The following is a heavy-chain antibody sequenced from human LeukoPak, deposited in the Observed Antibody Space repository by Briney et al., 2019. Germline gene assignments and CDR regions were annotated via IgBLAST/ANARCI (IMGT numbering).Heavy chain of an antibody. CDR1: GGSISSYY. Sequence: TSETLSLTCTVSGGSISSYYWSWIRQPPGKGLEWIGYIYYSGSTYYSPSLKSRVTISVDTSKNQFSLKLSSVTAADTAVYYCARAYGDFYYFDYWGQGTLVTVSS. CDR3: ARAYGDFYYFDY. V-gene: IGHV4-30-4*01. D-gene: IGHD4-17*01. J-gene: IGHJ4*02. CDR2: IYYSGST.